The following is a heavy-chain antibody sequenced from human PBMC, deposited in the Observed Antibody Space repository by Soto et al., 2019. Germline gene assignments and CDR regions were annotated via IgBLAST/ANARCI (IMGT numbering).Heavy chain of an antibody. Sequence: PSETLSLTCTVSGGSVSSTNWWSWVRQSPGKGLEWIGYIYYSGSTNYNPSLKSRVTISVDTSKNQFSLKLSSVTAADTAVYYFARGNYYDSSGYYDYWGQGTLVTVS. V-gene: IGHV4-61*01. CDR1: GGSVSSTNW. J-gene: IGHJ4*02. D-gene: IGHD3-22*01. CDR2: IYYSGST. CDR3: ARGNYYDSSGYYDY.